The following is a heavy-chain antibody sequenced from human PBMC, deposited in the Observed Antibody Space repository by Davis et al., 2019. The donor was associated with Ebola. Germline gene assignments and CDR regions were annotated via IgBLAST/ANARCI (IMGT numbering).Heavy chain of an antibody. CDR3: TTTQTTVVKDY. CDR1: GFTFSNAW. CDR2: IKSKTDGGTT. D-gene: IGHD4-23*01. J-gene: IGHJ4*02. Sequence: GESLKISCAASGFTFSNAWMNWVRQAPGKGLEWVGRIKSKTDGGTTDYAAPVKGRFTIPRDDSKNTLYLQMNSLKTEDTAVYYCTTTQTTVVKDYWGQGTLVTVSS. V-gene: IGHV3-15*07.